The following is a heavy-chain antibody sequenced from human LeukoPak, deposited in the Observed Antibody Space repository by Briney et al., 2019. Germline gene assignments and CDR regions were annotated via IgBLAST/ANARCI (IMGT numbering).Heavy chain of an antibody. D-gene: IGHD1-7*01. CDR2: IKQDGSEK. CDR1: GFTFSSYW. V-gene: IGHV3-7*01. Sequence: GGSLRLSCAASGFTFSSYWMSWVRQAPGKGLEWVANIKQDGSEKYYVDSVKGRFTISRDNAKNSLYLQMNSLRAEDTAVYYCARVNGGLELRLFDYWGQGTLVTVSS. CDR3: ARVNGGLELRLFDY. J-gene: IGHJ4*02.